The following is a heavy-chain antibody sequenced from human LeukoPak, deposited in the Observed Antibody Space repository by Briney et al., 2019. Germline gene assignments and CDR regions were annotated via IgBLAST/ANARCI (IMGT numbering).Heavy chain of an antibody. J-gene: IGHJ6*02. V-gene: IGHV4-59*08. D-gene: IGHD3-16*02. Sequence: SETLSLTCTVSGGSISSYYWSWIRQPPVKGLEWIGYIYYTGITNYNPSLESRVTISVDTSKNQFSLKLNSVTAADTAVYYCTRHDAVPVIGHGMGVWGQGTTVTVSS. CDR1: GGSISSYY. CDR3: TRHDAVPVIGHGMGV. CDR2: IYYTGIT.